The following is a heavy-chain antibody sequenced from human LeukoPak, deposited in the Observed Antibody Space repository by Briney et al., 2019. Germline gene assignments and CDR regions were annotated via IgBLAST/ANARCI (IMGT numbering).Heavy chain of an antibody. D-gene: IGHD7-27*01. Sequence: SETLSLTCTVSGGSISSSSYYWGWIRQPPGKGLEWIGSIYYSGSTYYNPSLESRVTISVDTSKNQFSLKLSSVTAADTAVYYCARQVYNWGSYHYYYYMDVWGKGTTVTVSS. J-gene: IGHJ6*03. V-gene: IGHV4-39*01. CDR2: IYYSGST. CDR3: ARQVYNWGSYHYYYYMDV. CDR1: GGSISSSSYY.